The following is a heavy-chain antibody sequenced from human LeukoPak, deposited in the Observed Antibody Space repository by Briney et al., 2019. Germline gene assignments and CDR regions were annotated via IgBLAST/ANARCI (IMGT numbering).Heavy chain of an antibody. J-gene: IGHJ4*02. V-gene: IGHV3-30-3*01. CDR3: ARGTFHFDY. D-gene: IGHD2/OR15-2a*01. Sequence: GGSPRLSCAASGFTFSSYAMHWVRQAPGKGLEWVAVISYDGSNKYCADSVKGRFTISRDNSKNTLYLQMNSLRAEDTAVYYCARGTFHFDYWGQGTLVTVSS. CDR2: ISYDGSNK. CDR1: GFTFSSYA.